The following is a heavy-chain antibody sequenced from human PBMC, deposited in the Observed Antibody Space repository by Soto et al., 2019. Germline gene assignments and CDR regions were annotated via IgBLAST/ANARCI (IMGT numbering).Heavy chain of an antibody. D-gene: IGHD1-26*01. Sequence: SETLSLTCSVSGYSVSSGAYSWSWIRQPPGKGLEWIGYVYYSGSTSYNPSLETGVTISVDTSKNQFSLKLTSVTPADTAIYYCARVKRSTSRLDPWGQGTLVTVSS. CDR2: VYYSGST. V-gene: IGHV4-61*08. J-gene: IGHJ5*02. CDR3: ARVKRSTSRLDP. CDR1: GYSVSSGAYS.